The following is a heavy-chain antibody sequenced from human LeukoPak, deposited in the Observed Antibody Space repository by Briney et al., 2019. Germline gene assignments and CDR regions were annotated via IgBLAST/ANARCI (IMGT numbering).Heavy chain of an antibody. CDR2: ISSRSSYI. Sequence: GGSLRLSCAASGFTFSSYSMNWVRQAPGKGLEWVSSISSRSSYIYYADSVKGRFTISRDNAKNSLYLQMNSLRAEDTAVYYCARDDCSSTSCYSYFDYWGQGTLVTVSS. D-gene: IGHD2-2*01. V-gene: IGHV3-21*01. CDR3: ARDDCSSTSCYSYFDY. J-gene: IGHJ4*02. CDR1: GFTFSSYS.